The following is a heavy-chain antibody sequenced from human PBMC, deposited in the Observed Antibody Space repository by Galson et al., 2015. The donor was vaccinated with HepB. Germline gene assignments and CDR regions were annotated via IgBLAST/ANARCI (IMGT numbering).Heavy chain of an antibody. J-gene: IGHJ4*02. CDR2: ISGSGGST. V-gene: IGHV3-23*01. Sequence: SLRLSCAASGFTFSSYAMSWVRQAPGKGLEWVSAISGSGGSTYYADSVKGRFTISRDNSKNTLYLQMNSLRAEDTAVYYYAHPHDDYGLYPIDYWGQGTLVTVSS. CDR1: GFTFSSYA. D-gene: IGHD4-17*01. CDR3: AHPHDDYGLYPIDY.